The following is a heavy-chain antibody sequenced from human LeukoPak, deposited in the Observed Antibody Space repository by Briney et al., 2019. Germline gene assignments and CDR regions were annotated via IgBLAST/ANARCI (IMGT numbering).Heavy chain of an antibody. Sequence: SETLSLTCTVSGGSISSSSYYWGWIRQPPGKGLEWIGSIYYSGSTYYNPSLKSRVTISVDTSKNQFSLKLSSVTAADTAVYYCARLNYSSSSFDYWGQGTLVTVSA. V-gene: IGHV4-39*01. D-gene: IGHD6-6*01. J-gene: IGHJ4*02. CDR3: ARLNYSSSSFDY. CDR2: IYYSGST. CDR1: GGSISSSSYY.